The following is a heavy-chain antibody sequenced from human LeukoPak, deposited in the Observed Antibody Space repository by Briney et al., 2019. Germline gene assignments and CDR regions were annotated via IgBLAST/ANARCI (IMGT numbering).Heavy chain of an antibody. CDR1: GFTFSSYW. D-gene: IGHD1-1*01. J-gene: IGHJ4*02. CDR3: ARDYWRSIDH. CDR2: VNGDGSAK. Sequence: GGSLRLSCAASGFTFSSYWMNWARQAPGKGLESVAIVNGDGSAKYYLDSVKGRFTISRDNARNSLYLEMNSLRAEDTAVYYCARDYWRSIDHWGQGTLVTVSS. V-gene: IGHV3-7*01.